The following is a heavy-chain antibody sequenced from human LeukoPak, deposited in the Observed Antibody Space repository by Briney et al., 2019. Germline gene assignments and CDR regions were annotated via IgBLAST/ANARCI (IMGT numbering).Heavy chain of an antibody. J-gene: IGHJ5*02. D-gene: IGHD6-13*01. CDR1: GFTVSNNY. CDR3: TREGLKAAAGLWFDP. V-gene: IGHV3-53*01. CDR2: TYSDSST. Sequence: GGSLRLSCAASGFTVSNNYMSWVRQAPGKGLEWVSITYSDSSTNYADSVKGRFTISRDTSQNTLSLQMNSLKTEDTAVYYCTREGLKAAAGLWFDPWGQGTLVTVSS.